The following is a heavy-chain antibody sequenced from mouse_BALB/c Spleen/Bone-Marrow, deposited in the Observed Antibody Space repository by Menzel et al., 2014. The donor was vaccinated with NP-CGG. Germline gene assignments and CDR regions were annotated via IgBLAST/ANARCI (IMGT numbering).Heavy chain of an antibody. J-gene: IGHJ1*01. CDR1: GYTFTNYL. D-gene: IGHD1-2*01. CDR2: INPSNDAT. CDR3: TYLGYYGYSYDFDD. V-gene: IGHV1S81*02. Sequence: QVQLQQSGAELVKPGASVKLSCKASGYTFTNYLMHWVKLRPGQGLEWIGEINPSNDATNFNEKFKSKATLTVDKSSSTAYMQLSSLTSEDSAVYYCTYLGYYGYSYDFDDWGQGTTVTVSS.